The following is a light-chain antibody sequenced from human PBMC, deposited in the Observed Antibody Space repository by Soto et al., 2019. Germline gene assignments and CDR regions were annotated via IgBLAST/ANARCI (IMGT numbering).Light chain of an antibody. J-gene: IGLJ1*01. V-gene: IGLV1-51*01. CDR2: DDN. Sequence: QSVLTQPPSVPAAPGQKVTISCSGSSSNIGGNSVSWYQQLPGTAPKLLIYDDNKRPSGIPDRFSGSKSGTSATLGITGFQTGDEADYYCGSWDSSPSSYVLATGTKATVL. CDR1: SSNIGGNS. CDR3: GSWDSSPSSYV.